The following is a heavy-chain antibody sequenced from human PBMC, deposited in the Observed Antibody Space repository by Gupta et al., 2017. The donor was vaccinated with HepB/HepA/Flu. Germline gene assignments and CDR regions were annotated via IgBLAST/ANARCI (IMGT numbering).Heavy chain of an antibody. V-gene: IGHV4-39*01. D-gene: IGHD2-2*01. Sequence: QLQLQESGPGLVKPSETLSLTCTVSGGSISSSSYYWGWIRQPPGKGLEWIGSIYYSGSTYYNPSLKSRVTISVDTSKNQFSLKLSSVTAADTAVYYCARHGGYCSSTSCYPYWYFDLWGRGTLVTVSS. CDR1: GGSISSSSYY. CDR2: IYYSGST. J-gene: IGHJ2*01. CDR3: ARHGGYCSSTSCYPYWYFDL.